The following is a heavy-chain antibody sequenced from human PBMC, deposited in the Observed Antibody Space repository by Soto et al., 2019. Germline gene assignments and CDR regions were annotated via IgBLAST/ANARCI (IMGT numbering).Heavy chain of an antibody. J-gene: IGHJ1*01. D-gene: IGHD3-22*01. Sequence: QVQLVQSGAEVKKPGSSVKVSCKASGGTFSNYALSWVRQAPGQGLEWMGDIIPIFGTTNNAQKSQGRVTITAEEATSTAYMELSSLRSEDTAVYYCASRGERDYDDTSGYGWCQGTLVTVSS. CDR3: ASRGERDYDDTSGYG. CDR1: GGTFSNYA. CDR2: IIPIFGTT. V-gene: IGHV1-69*12.